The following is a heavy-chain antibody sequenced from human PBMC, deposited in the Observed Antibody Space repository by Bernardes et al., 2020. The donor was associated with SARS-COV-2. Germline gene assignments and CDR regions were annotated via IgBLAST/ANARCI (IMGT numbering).Heavy chain of an antibody. V-gene: IGHV4-31*03. Sequence: SETLSLTCTVSGGSISRDGYYWTWVRQHPGEGLDWIGFTYYSGTSYYNPSLKSRINISLDTSKNQFSLKLSSVTAADTAVYYCARGSGYSIYYYYFGTDVWGQGTTVTVSS. CDR1: GGSISRDGYY. CDR2: TYYSGTS. J-gene: IGHJ6*02. D-gene: IGHD3-22*01. CDR3: ARGSGYSIYYYYFGTDV.